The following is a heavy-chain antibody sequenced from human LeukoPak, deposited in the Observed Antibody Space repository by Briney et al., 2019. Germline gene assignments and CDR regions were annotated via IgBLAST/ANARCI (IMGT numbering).Heavy chain of an antibody. CDR1: GFTFSSYG. CDR3: TRDGFLYTSGWEGCAFDI. J-gene: IGHJ3*02. Sequence: PGGSLRLSCAASGFTFSSYGMHWVRQAPGKGLEWVAFIRYDGSNKYYADSVKGRFTISRDNSKNTLYLQMSSLRAEDTAIYYCTRDGFLYTSGWEGCAFDIWGQGTMVTVSS. V-gene: IGHV3-30*02. CDR2: IRYDGSNK. D-gene: IGHD6-19*01.